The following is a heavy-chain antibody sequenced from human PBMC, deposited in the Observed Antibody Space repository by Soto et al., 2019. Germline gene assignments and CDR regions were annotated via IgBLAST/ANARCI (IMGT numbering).Heavy chain of an antibody. D-gene: IGHD6-19*01. J-gene: IGHJ4*02. Sequence: EVQLLESGGGLVQPGGSLRLSCAASGFTFNNYAMTWVRQAPGKGLEWVSVISGSGGSTYYADSVKGRFTISRDNSKNTLYLQVNSLRAEDTAVYYCAKGDTAGYSSGPSFDYWGQGTLVTVSS. CDR3: AKGDTAGYSSGPSFDY. CDR2: ISGSGGST. V-gene: IGHV3-23*01. CDR1: GFTFNNYA.